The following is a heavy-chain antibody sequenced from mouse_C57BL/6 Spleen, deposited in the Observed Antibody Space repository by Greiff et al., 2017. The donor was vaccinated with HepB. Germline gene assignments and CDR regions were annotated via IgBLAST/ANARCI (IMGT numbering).Heavy chain of an antibody. CDR3: ARAHYYGSGRAMDY. Sequence: EVKLVESGGGLVQPGGSLSLSCAASGFTFTDYYMSWVRQPPGKALEWLGFIRNKANGYTTEYSASVKGRFTISRDNSQSILYLQMNALRAEDSATYYGARAHYYGSGRAMDYWGQGTSVTVSS. CDR1: GFTFTDYY. V-gene: IGHV7-3*01. CDR2: IRNKANGYTT. D-gene: IGHD1-1*01. J-gene: IGHJ4*01.